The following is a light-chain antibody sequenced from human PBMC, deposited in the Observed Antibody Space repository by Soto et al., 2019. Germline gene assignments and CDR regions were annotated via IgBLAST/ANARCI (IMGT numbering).Light chain of an antibody. J-gene: IGLJ1*01. CDR1: SSDVGGYNY. CDR3: SSVAGTLFYG. Sequence: QSVLTQPPSASGSPGQSVTISCTGTSSDVGGYNYVSWYQQHPGKAPKLMIYEVTRRPSGVPDRFSGSKSGNTASLTVSGLQAEDEAYYFCSSVAGTLFYGFGTGTKVTVL. CDR2: EVT. V-gene: IGLV2-8*01.